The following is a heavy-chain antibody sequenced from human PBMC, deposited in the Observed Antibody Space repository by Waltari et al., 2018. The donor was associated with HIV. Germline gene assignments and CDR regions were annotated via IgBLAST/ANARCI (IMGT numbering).Heavy chain of an antibody. J-gene: IGHJ6*02. V-gene: IGHV4-39*01. CDR1: GGSSRRSSDY. D-gene: IGHD5-12*01. CDR3: ARLRGYDNRKYYYYGMDV. CDR2: IYYSGST. Sequence: QLQLQESGPGLVKPSETRYLTCTGSGGSSRRSSDYWGGIRQPPGKGLEWIGSIYYSGSTYYNPSLKSRVTISVDTSKNQFSLKLSSVTAADTAVYYCARLRGYDNRKYYYYGMDVWGQGTTVTVSS.